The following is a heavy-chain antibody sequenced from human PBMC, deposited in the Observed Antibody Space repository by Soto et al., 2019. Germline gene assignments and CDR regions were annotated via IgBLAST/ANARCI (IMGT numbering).Heavy chain of an antibody. Sequence: QVQLVESGGGVVQPGRSLRLSCAASGFTFSSYGMHWVRQATGKGLEWVAVISYDGSNKYYADSVKRRFTISRDNSKNTLYLQMNSLRAEDTAVYYCAKDANERFLGPIYYYYGMDVWGQGTTVTVSS. D-gene: IGHD3-3*01. CDR1: GFTFSSYG. CDR3: AKDANERFLGPIYYYYGMDV. CDR2: ISYDGSNK. V-gene: IGHV3-30*18. J-gene: IGHJ6*02.